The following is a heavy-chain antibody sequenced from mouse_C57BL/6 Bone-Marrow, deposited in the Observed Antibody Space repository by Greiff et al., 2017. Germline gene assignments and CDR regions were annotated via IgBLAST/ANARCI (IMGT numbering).Heavy chain of an antibody. Sequence: QVQLQQPGAELVRPGSSVKLSCKASGYTFTSYWMHWVKQRPIQGLEWIGNIDPSDSETHYNQQFKDKATLTVAKSSSTAYMQLSSLTSEDSAVYYCARYDGYYAMDYWGQGTSVTVSS. CDR3: ARYDGYYAMDY. CDR2: IDPSDSET. D-gene: IGHD2-3*01. V-gene: IGHV1-52*01. J-gene: IGHJ4*01. CDR1: GYTFTSYW.